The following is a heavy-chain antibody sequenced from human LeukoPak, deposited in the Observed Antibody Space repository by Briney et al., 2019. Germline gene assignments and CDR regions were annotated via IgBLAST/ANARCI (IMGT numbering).Heavy chain of an antibody. Sequence: PSETLSPTCTVSGGSISSYYWSWIRQPPGKGLEWIGYIYYSGSTNYNPSLKSRVTISVDTSKNQFSLKLSSVTAADTAVYYCARHGDATLDLEAWFDPWGQGTLVTVSS. J-gene: IGHJ5*02. D-gene: IGHD4-17*01. V-gene: IGHV4-59*08. CDR1: GGSISSYY. CDR3: ARHGDATLDLEAWFDP. CDR2: IYYSGST.